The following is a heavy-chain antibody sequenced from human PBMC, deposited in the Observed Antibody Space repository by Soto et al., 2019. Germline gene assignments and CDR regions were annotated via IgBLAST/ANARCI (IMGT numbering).Heavy chain of an antibody. V-gene: IGHV1-69*08. CDR3: ASGKSQMSQDRMGFYYYMDV. CDR1: GAAFSNYT. CDR2: VIPLLAAS. J-gene: IGHJ6*03. D-gene: IGHD1-1*01. Sequence: QVQLVQSGADVKKPGSSVKISCTSSGAAFSNYTFTWVRRAPGQGLEWVGRVIPLLAASNYAEKFQDRVTISADRSTSTVYMELSGLRSEDSAIYYCASGKSQMSQDRMGFYYYMDVWGKGTTVTVSS.